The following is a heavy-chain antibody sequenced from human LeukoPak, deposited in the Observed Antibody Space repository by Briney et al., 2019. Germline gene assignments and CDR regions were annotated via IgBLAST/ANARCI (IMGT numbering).Heavy chain of an antibody. CDR2: INSDGSST. J-gene: IGHJ4*02. Sequence: PGGSLRLSCAASGFTFSSYWMHWVRQAPGKGLVWVSRINSDGSSTSYADSVKGRFTISRDNAKNTLYLQMDSLRAEDTAVYYCARSKWLFHFDYWGQGTLVTVSS. D-gene: IGHD3-22*01. V-gene: IGHV3-74*01. CDR3: ARSKWLFHFDY. CDR1: GFTFSSYW.